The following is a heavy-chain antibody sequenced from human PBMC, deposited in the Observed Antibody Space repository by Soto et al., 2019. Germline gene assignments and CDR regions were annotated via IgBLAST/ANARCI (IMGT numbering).Heavy chain of an antibody. Sequence: QVQLVESGGGVVQPGRSLRLSCAASGFTFSSYGMHWVRQAPGKGLEWVAVIWYDGSNKYYADSVKGRFTISRDNSKNTLYLQMNSLRAEDTAVYYCARDAPQFDYWGQGTLVTVSS. V-gene: IGHV3-33*01. CDR3: ARDAPQFDY. J-gene: IGHJ4*02. CDR1: GFTFSSYG. CDR2: IWYDGSNK.